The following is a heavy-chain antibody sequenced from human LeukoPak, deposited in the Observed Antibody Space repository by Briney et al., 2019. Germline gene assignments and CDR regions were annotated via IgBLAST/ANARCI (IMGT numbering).Heavy chain of an antibody. D-gene: IGHD5/OR15-5a*01. CDR2: INHSGST. Sequence: KPSETLSLTCGVNGGSFSGYYWNWIRQTPGKGLEWIGEINHSGSTNYNPSLKRRVTISVDTSQKQFSLRLTSVTAADTAMYYCARDSKSTADAFDIWGQGTMVTVSS. V-gene: IGHV4-34*01. J-gene: IGHJ3*02. CDR3: ARDSKSTADAFDI. CDR1: GGSFSGYY.